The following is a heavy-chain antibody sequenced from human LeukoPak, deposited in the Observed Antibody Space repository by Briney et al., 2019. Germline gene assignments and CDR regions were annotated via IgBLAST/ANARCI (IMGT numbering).Heavy chain of an antibody. J-gene: IGHJ5*02. V-gene: IGHV4-4*07. CDR2: IYTSGST. CDR1: GGSISSYY. D-gene: IGHD3-3*01. CDR3: ARKRVFGVVSS. Sequence: ASETLSLTCTVSGGSISSYYWSWIRQPAGKGLEWIGRIYTSGSTNYNPSLKSRVSISVDTSKKQFSLTLTSMTAADTAVYYCARKRVFGVVSSWGQGTLVTVSS.